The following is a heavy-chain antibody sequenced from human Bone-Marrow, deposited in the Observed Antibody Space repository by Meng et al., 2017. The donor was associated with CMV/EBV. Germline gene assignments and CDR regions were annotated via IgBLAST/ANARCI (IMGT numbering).Heavy chain of an antibody. CDR3: ARDRGRFLEWLLYSNDY. CDR2: ISYDGSNK. D-gene: IGHD3-3*01. Sequence: GGSLRLSCAAFGFTFSSYAMHWVRQAPGKGLEWVAVISYDGSNKYYADSVKGRFTISRDNSKNTLYLQMNSLRAEDTAVYYCARDRGRFLEWLLYSNDYWGQGTLVTVSS. J-gene: IGHJ4*02. V-gene: IGHV3-30*04. CDR1: GFTFSSYA.